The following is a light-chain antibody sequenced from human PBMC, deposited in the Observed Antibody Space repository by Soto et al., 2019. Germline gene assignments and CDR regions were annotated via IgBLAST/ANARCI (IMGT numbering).Light chain of an antibody. V-gene: IGLV2-23*01. J-gene: IGLJ1*01. CDR2: EGS. CDR3: CSYAGSSTYV. CDR1: SSDVGSYNL. Sequence: ALTQPASVSGSPGQSITISCTGTSSDVGSYNLVSWYQQHPGKAPKLMIYEGSKRPSGVSNRFSGSKSGNTASLTISGLQAEDEADYYCCSYAGSSTYVFGNGTKVTVL.